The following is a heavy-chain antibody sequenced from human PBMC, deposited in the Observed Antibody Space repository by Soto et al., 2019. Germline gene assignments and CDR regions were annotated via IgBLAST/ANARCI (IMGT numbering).Heavy chain of an antibody. D-gene: IGHD6-19*01. CDR2: IYHTGST. J-gene: IGHJ5*02. CDR1: GGSISSGGYS. V-gene: IGHV4-30-2*01. CDR3: ARFRPMGTVAGNDNWFDP. Sequence: SETLSLTCAVSGGSISSGGYSWSWIRQPPGKGPEWIGYIYHTGSTYYNPSLKSRVTFLVDRSKNQFSLKLTSVTAADTAVYYCARFRPMGTVAGNDNWFDPWGQGTLVTV.